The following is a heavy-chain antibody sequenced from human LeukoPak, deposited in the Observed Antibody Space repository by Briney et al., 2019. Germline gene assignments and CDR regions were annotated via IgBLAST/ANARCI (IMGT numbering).Heavy chain of an antibody. CDR2: ISSSGSTI. D-gene: IGHD2-15*01. CDR1: GFTFSSYE. J-gene: IGHJ6*02. Sequence: GGSLRLSCAASGFTFSSYEMNWVRQAPGKGLEWVSYISSSGSTIYYADSVKGRFTISRDNAKNSLYLQMNSLRAEDTAVYYCAREVDYLGLYYYYGMDVWGQGTTVTVSS. V-gene: IGHV3-48*03. CDR3: AREVDYLGLYYYYGMDV.